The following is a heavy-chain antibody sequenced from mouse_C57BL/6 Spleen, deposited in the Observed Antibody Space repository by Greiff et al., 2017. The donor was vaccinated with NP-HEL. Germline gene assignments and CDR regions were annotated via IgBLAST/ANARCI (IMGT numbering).Heavy chain of an antibody. J-gene: IGHJ3*01. CDR1: GYTFTDYE. V-gene: IGHV1-15*01. CDR3: SLLLPFAY. Sequence: VQGVESGAELVRPGASVTLSCEASGYTFTDYEMHWVKQTPVHGLEWIGAIDPETGGTAYNQKFKGKAILTADKSSSTAYMELRSLTSEDSAVYYCSLLLPFAYWGQGTLVTVSA. D-gene: IGHD1-1*01. CDR2: IDPETGGT.